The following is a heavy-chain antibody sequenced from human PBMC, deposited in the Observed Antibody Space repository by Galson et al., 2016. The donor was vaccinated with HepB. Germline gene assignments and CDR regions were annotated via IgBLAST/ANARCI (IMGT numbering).Heavy chain of an antibody. CDR2: ISWDSGAI. V-gene: IGHV3-9*01. Sequence: SLRLSCAASGFSFKDYGMHWVRQPPGKGLEWVSGISWDSGAIGYADSVKGRFTISRDNAKKSLHLQMDNLRPEVTAFYFCAKVDHTDYVWHFNLWGRGTLVTVSS. J-gene: IGHJ2*01. CDR1: GFSFKDYG. D-gene: IGHD4-17*01. CDR3: AKVDHTDYVWHFNL.